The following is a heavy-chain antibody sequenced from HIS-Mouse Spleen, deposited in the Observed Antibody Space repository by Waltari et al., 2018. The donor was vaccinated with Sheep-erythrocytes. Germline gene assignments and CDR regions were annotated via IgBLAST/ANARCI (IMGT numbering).Heavy chain of an antibody. D-gene: IGHD7-27*01. Sequence: QVQLQESGPGLVKPSETLSLTCTVSGYSISSGYYWGWIRQPPGKGLEWIGRIYHRWGTYYNPSLQTRVTISVDTSKNQFSLKLSSVTAADTAVYYCASQPNWGYWYFDLWGRVTLVTVSS. J-gene: IGHJ2*01. CDR3: ASQPNWGYWYFDL. V-gene: IGHV4-38-2*02. CDR2: IYHRWGT. CDR1: GYSISSGYY.